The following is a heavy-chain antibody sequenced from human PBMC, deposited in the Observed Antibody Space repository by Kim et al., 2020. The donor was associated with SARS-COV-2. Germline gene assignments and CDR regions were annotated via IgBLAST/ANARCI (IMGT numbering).Heavy chain of an antibody. Sequence: GGSLRLSCAASGFTFSSYAMSWVRQAPGKGLEWVSAISSSGGSTYYADSVKGRFTISRDNSKNTLYLQMNSLRAEDTAVYYCAQWAVLLWFRGFFGAFDIWGQGTLVTVSS. D-gene: IGHD3-10*01. CDR2: ISSSGGST. V-gene: IGHV3-23*01. CDR1: GFTFSSYA. J-gene: IGHJ3*02. CDR3: AQWAVLLWFRGFFGAFDI.